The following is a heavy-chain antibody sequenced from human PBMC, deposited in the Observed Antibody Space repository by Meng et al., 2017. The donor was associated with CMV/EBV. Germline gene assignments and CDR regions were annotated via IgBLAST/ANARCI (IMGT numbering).Heavy chain of an antibody. CDR2: IYWDDDK. V-gene: IGHV2-5*02. CDR1: GFSRSTSGVG. D-gene: IGHD6-13*01. CDR3: ARIAAAGRFDY. Sequence: QITLKEFGPTLVKPTQTLTLTCTFSGFSRSTSGVGVGWIRQPPGKALEWLALIYWDDDKRYSPSLKSRLTITKDTSKNQVVLTMTNMDPVDTATYYCARIAAAGRFDYWGQGTLVTVSS. J-gene: IGHJ4*02.